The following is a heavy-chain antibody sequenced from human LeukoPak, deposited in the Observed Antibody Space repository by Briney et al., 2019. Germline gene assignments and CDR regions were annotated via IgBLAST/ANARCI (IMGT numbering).Heavy chain of an antibody. V-gene: IGHV4-39*07. CDR1: GGSISSSSYY. CDR2: IYYSGST. Sequence: PSETLSLTCTVSGGSISSSSYYWGWIRQPPGKGLEWIGSIYYSGSTNYNPSLKSRVTISVDTSKNQFSLKLSSVTAAGTAVYYCARGGSSGWFSSMGYWGQGTLVTVSS. D-gene: IGHD6-19*01. CDR3: ARGGSSGWFSSMGY. J-gene: IGHJ4*02.